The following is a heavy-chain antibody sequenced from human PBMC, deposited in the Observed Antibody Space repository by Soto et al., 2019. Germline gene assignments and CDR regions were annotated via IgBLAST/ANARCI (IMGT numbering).Heavy chain of an antibody. D-gene: IGHD2-15*01. Sequence: PAETLSLTCAVYGGSFSGYYWSWIRQPPGKGLEWIGEINHSGSTNYNPSLKSRVTISVDTSKNQFSLKLSSVTAADTALYYCARGPRGGRSNHYYYGMDVWGQGTTVTVSS. CDR2: INHSGST. J-gene: IGHJ6*02. CDR3: ARGPRGGRSNHYYYGMDV. V-gene: IGHV4-34*01. CDR1: GGSFSGYY.